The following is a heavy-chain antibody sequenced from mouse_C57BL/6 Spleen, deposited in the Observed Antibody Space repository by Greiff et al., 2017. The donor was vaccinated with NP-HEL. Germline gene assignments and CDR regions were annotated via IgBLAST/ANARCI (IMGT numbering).Heavy chain of an antibody. D-gene: IGHD1-1*01. CDR1: GYTFTSYW. Sequence: QVQLQQPGAELVKPGASVKLSCKASGYTFTSYWMQWVKQRPGQGLEWIGEIDPSDSYTNYNQKFKGKATLTVDTSSSTAYMQLSSLTSQDSAVYYCAPYYYGSSLGYWGQGTTLTVSS. V-gene: IGHV1-50*01. CDR3: APYYYGSSLGY. CDR2: IDPSDSYT. J-gene: IGHJ2*01.